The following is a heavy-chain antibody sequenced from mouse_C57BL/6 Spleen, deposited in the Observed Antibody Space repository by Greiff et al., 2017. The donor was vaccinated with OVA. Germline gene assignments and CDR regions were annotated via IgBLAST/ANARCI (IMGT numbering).Heavy chain of an antibody. CDR1: GFTFSSYA. CDR3: TREDDYDGVFAY. Sequence: EVKLMESGEGLVKPGGSLKLSCAASGFTFSSYAMSWVRQTPEKRLEWVAYISSGGDYIYYADTVKGRFTISRDNARNTLYLQMSSLKSEDTAMYYCTREDDYDGVFAYWGQGTLVTVSA. D-gene: IGHD2-4*01. CDR2: ISSGGDYI. J-gene: IGHJ3*01. V-gene: IGHV5-9-1*02.